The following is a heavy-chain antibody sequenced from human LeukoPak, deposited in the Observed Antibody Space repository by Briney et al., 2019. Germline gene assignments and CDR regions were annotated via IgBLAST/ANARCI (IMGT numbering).Heavy chain of an antibody. CDR3: AKDLKKTSVFVGRSYYYYGMDV. V-gene: IGHV3-23*01. CDR2: ISGSGGST. J-gene: IGHJ6*02. D-gene: IGHD5/OR15-5a*01. CDR1: GFTYSSYA. Sequence: GGSLRLSCAASGFTYSSYAMSWVRQAPGKGLEWVSAISGSGGSTYYADSVKGRFTISRDNSKNTLYLQMNSLRAEDTAVYYCAKDLKKTSVFVGRSYYYYGMDVWGQGTTVTVSS.